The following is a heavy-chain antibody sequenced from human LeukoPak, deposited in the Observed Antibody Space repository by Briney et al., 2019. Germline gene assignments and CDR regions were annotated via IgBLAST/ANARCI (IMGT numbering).Heavy chain of an antibody. CDR2: ISGSGDNT. J-gene: IGHJ6*02. CDR1: GFTFSSYA. CDR3: ANGICSSTSCYGFYGMDV. D-gene: IGHD2-2*01. Sequence: SGGSLRLSCAASGFTFSSYAMFWVRQALGKGLEWVSGISGSGDNTYYADSVKGRFTISRDNSKNTLYLQMNSLRAEDTAVYYCANGICSSTSCYGFYGMDVWGQGTTVTVFS. V-gene: IGHV3-23*01.